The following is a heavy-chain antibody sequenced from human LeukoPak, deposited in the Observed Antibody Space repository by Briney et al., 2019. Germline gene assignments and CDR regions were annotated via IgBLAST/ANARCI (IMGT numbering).Heavy chain of an antibody. D-gene: IGHD6-13*01. J-gene: IGHJ4*02. V-gene: IGHV1-46*01. CDR1: GYTFTSKY. CDR2: INSSGGFT. CDR3: ARGSGSSNYLADY. Sequence: ASVKVSCKASGYTFTSKYMHWVRRAPGQGLEWMGIINSSGGFTNYVQKFQGRVTMTRDTSTSTVYMELSSLRSEDTAVYYCARGSGSSNYLADYWGQGTLVTVSS.